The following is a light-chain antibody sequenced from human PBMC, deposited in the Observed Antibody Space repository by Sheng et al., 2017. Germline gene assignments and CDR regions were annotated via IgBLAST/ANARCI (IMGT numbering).Light chain of an antibody. CDR1: QSINSD. V-gene: IGKV3-11*01. Sequence: EIVLTQSPATLSLSPGDRATLSCRASQSINSDLAWYQQQPGQAPRLLIYAASNRATGVPARFSGSGSGTDFTLTISSLEPEDFAVYYCQHRSNWPPRFTFGPGTKVDIK. CDR2: AAS. CDR3: QHRSNWPPRFT. J-gene: IGKJ3*01.